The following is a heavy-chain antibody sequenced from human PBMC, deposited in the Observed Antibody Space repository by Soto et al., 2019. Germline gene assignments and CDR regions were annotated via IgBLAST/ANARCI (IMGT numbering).Heavy chain of an antibody. CDR1: GFTFSSYW. CDR3: ARVHYYDSSGYYYARGTFDY. Sequence: PGGSLRLSCAASGFTFSSYWMHWVRQAPGKGLVWVSRINSDGSSTSYADSVKGRFTIPRDNAKNTLYLQMNSLRAEDTAVYYCARVHYYDSSGYYYARGTFDYWGQGTLVTVSS. D-gene: IGHD3-22*01. J-gene: IGHJ4*02. CDR2: INSDGSST. V-gene: IGHV3-74*01.